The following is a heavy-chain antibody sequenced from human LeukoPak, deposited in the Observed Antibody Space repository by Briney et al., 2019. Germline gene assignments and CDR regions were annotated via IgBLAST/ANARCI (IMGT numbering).Heavy chain of an antibody. CDR2: ISGSGGDI. CDR1: GFTFNNYV. CDR3: AKPTLLSAYFDH. Sequence: GGSLRLSCAGSGFTFNNYVMNWVRQAPGKGLEWVSGISGSGGDIYYAGSVKVRSTISRDNSKNTLYLQMNSLRAEDTAVYYCAKPTLLSAYFDHWGQGTLVTVSS. D-gene: IGHD3-10*01. V-gene: IGHV3-23*01. J-gene: IGHJ4*02.